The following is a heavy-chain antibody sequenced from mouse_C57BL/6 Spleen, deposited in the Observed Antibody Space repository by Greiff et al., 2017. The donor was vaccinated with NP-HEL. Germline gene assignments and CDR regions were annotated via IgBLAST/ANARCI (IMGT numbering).Heavy chain of an antibody. CDR2: ISSGGDYI. Sequence: EVKLMESGEGLVKPGGSLKLSCAASGFTFSSYAMSWVRQTPEKRLEWVAYISSGGDYIYYADTVKGRFPISRENARNTLYLQMSSLKSEDTAMYYCTRGLNFDYWGQGTTLTVSS. CDR3: TRGLNFDY. CDR1: GFTFSSYA. V-gene: IGHV5-9-1*02. J-gene: IGHJ2*01.